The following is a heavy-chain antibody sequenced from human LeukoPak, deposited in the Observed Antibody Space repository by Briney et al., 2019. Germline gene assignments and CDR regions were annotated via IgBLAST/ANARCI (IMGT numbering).Heavy chain of an antibody. J-gene: IGHJ4*02. CDR3: ARDRRSIPDDY. Sequence: GASVKVSCKVSGYTLTELSMHWVRQAPGKGLEWMGGFDPEDGETIYAQKFQGRVTMTTDTSTSTAYMELRSLRSDDTAVYYCARDRRSIPDDYWGQGTLVTVSS. CDR1: GYTLTELS. V-gene: IGHV1-24*01. D-gene: IGHD6-6*01. CDR2: FDPEDGET.